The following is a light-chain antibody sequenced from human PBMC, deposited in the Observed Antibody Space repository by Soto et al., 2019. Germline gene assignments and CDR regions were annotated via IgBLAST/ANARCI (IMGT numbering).Light chain of an antibody. CDR2: AAS. Sequence: DIQLTQSPSFLSASVGDRVTITCRASQDISNFLAWYQHKPGKAPKLLIYAASTLQSGVPSRFSGSGSGREFTLTISSLQPEDFATYHCQQLNSYPIATFGGGTKVEIK. CDR1: QDISNF. J-gene: IGKJ4*01. V-gene: IGKV1-9*01. CDR3: QQLNSYPIAT.